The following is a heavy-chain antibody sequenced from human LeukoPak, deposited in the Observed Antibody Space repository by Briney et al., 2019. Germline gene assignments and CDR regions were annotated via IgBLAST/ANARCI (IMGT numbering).Heavy chain of an antibody. CDR1: GFTFSSYW. J-gene: IGHJ4*02. V-gene: IGHV3-74*01. Sequence: PGGSLRLSCAASGFTFSSYWMHWVRQAPGKGLVWVSRIDSDGSSTSYADSVKGRFTISRDNAKNTVFLQMNSLRADDTAVYYCARDGILGSHDYWGQGTPVTVSS. CDR3: ARDGILGSHDY. D-gene: IGHD3-3*02. CDR2: IDSDGSST.